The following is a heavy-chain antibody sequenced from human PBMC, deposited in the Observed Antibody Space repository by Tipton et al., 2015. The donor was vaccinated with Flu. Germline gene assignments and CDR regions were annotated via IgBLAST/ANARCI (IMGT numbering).Heavy chain of an antibody. Sequence: LRLSCAVSGYSISSGYYWGWIRQPPGKGLEWIGSIYHSGNTYYNPSLKSRVTISVDTSKNQFSLKLSSVTAADTAVYYCARADTDYDYVSAYFDYWGQGTLVTVSS. V-gene: IGHV4-38-2*01. J-gene: IGHJ4*02. D-gene: IGHD3-16*01. CDR3: ARADTDYDYVSAYFDY. CDR2: IYHSGNT. CDR1: GYSISSGYY.